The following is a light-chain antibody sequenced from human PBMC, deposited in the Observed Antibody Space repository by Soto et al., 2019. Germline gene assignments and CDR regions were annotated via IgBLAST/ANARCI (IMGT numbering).Light chain of an antibody. J-gene: IGKJ4*01. CDR3: QQYSYWPPLT. Sequence: EIVVTQSPATLSVSPGERATLSCRASQSVSSNLAWYQQKPGQAPRLLIYGASTRASGIPARFSGSGSGTEFTLTISSLQSEDFAVYYCQQYSYWPPLTFGGGTRVEIK. V-gene: IGKV3-15*01. CDR2: GAS. CDR1: QSVSSN.